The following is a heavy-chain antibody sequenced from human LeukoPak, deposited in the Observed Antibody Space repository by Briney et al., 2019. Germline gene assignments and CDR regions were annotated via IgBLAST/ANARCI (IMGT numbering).Heavy chain of an antibody. Sequence: SVKVSCKASGGTFSSYTFSWVRQAPGQGLEWMGRVIPILNIATYAHKFQGRVTITADKSTSTAYMDLTSLTSEDTALYYCAREPDVDLSTFRGDAFDIWGQGTMVTVSS. J-gene: IGHJ3*02. CDR1: GGTFSSYT. V-gene: IGHV1-69*04. D-gene: IGHD5-24*01. CDR3: AREPDVDLSTFRGDAFDI. CDR2: VIPILNIA.